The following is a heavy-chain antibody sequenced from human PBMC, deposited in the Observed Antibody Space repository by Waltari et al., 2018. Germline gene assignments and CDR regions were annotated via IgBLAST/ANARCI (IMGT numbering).Heavy chain of an antibody. V-gene: IGHV3-23*01. D-gene: IGHD3-3*01. CDR2: ISGSGGST. J-gene: IGHJ3*02. CDR3: ERQIFGVVIIYAFDI. Sequence: EVQLLESGGGLVQPGGSLRLSCAASGFTFSSYAMSWVRPAPGKGLEWVSAISGSGGSTYYADSVKGRFTISRDNSKNTLYLQMNSLRAEDTAVYYCERQIFGVVIIYAFDIWGQGTMVTVSS. CDR1: GFTFSSYA.